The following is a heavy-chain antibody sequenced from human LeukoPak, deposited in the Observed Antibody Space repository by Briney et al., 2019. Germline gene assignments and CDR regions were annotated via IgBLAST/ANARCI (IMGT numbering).Heavy chain of an antibody. J-gene: IGHJ4*02. CDR1: GGSISSGGYS. CDR3: ARGAREMGFLEWLLFDY. D-gene: IGHD3-3*01. V-gene: IGHV4-30-2*01. Sequence: PSQTLSLTCAVSGGSISSGGYSWSWIRQPPGKGLEWIGYIYHSGSTYYNPSLKSRVTTSVDRSKNQFSLKLSSVTAADTAVYYCARGAREMGFLEWLLFDYWGQGTLVTVSS. CDR2: IYHSGST.